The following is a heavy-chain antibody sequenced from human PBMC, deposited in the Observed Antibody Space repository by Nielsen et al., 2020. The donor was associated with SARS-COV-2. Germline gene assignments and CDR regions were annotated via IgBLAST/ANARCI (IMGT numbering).Heavy chain of an antibody. Sequence: GESLKISCAASGFTFTSFLMHWVRQTPGRGLERVAAISHDGTKKDYAESVKGRFTISRDKSKNMVYLQMSSLRVDDTAVYYCAKDHGLRWFQFDHWGQGTLVSVSS. CDR1: GFTFTSFL. V-gene: IGHV3-30*04. J-gene: IGHJ4*02. D-gene: IGHD4-23*01. CDR3: AKDHGLRWFQFDH. CDR2: ISHDGTKK.